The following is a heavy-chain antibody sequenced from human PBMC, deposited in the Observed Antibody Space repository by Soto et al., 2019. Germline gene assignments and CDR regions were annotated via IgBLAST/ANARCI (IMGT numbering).Heavy chain of an antibody. CDR2: CHDNAST. CDR1: GGSISSSY. J-gene: IGHJ6*02. V-gene: IGHV4-59*06. Sequence: PAETLCPPSTVSGGSISSSYWSWIRQHPGKGLEGLGSCHDNASTYYNASLKRRLTISVDRSNNQFYLKLTSLTAADTAVYYCVRAPRQLGGSYYYGMDVWGQGTMVTVSS. CDR3: VRAPRQLGGSYYYGMDV. D-gene: IGHD1-1*01.